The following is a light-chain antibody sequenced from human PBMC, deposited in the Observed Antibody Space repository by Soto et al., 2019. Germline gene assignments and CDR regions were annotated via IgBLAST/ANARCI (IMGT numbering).Light chain of an antibody. CDR2: GVS. Sequence: QSVLTQPPSASGSPGQSVTVSCTGTSSDVGGYNYVSWYQHHPGKAPQVMIYGVSKRPSGVPDRFSGSKSGNTASLTVSGLQAEDEADYYCSSYAGSNNWVFGGGTQLTVL. J-gene: IGLJ3*02. CDR3: SSYAGSNNWV. V-gene: IGLV2-8*01. CDR1: SSDVGGYNY.